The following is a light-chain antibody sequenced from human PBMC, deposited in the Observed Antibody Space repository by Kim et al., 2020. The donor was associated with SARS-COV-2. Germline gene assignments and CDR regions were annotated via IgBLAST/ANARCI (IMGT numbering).Light chain of an antibody. J-gene: IGLJ2*01. Sequence: QSGLTQPPSVSGAPGQRVTISCTGSSSNIGAGYDVHWYQQIPGTAPKLLIYGDTNRPSGVSDRFSGSKSGTSASLAITGLQAEDEADYYCQSYDRTVVFGGGTQLTVL. V-gene: IGLV1-40*01. CDR2: GDT. CDR3: QSYDRTVV. CDR1: SSNIGAGYD.